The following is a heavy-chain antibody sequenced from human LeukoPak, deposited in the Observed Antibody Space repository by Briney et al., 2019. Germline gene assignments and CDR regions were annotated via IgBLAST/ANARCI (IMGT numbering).Heavy chain of an antibody. CDR3: AKAPRGIVVVTALDY. CDR1: GFTFSAYE. V-gene: IGHV3-23*01. J-gene: IGHJ4*02. CDR2: ISGSGGST. D-gene: IGHD2-21*02. Sequence: GGSLRLSCAASGFTFSAYEMNWVRQAPGKGLEWVSAISGSGGSTYYADSVKGRFTISRDNSKNTLYLQMNSLRAEDTAVYYCAKAPRGIVVVTALDYWGQGTLVTVSS.